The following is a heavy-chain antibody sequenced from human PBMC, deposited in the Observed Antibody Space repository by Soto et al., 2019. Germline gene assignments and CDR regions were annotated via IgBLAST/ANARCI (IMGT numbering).Heavy chain of an antibody. D-gene: IGHD6-19*01. CDR2: IYYSGGT. CDR3: ARSVAVPGAHIDY. Sequence: SETLSLTCTVSGAALSSGGYFYTWVRQPPGKGLEWLGYIYYSGGTNYNPSLKSRVTISLDKSKSQFSLRLISVTAADTAVYFCARSVAVPGAHIDYWGQGTQVTVSS. J-gene: IGHJ4*02. CDR1: GAALSSGGYF. V-gene: IGHV4-61*08.